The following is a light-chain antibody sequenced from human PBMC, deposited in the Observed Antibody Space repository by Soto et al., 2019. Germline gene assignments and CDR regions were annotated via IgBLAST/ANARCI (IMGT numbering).Light chain of an antibody. CDR1: SSGVGVSNY. CDR2: DVN. J-gene: IGLJ1*01. CDR3: SSYTSASTLV. Sequence: QSVLTQPRSVSGSPGQSVTISCTGTSSGVGVSNYVSWYRQHPGKAPKLMIFDVNKRPSGVPDRFSGSKSGNTASLTIYGLQAEDEADYYCSSYTSASTLVFGTGTKVTVL. V-gene: IGLV2-11*01.